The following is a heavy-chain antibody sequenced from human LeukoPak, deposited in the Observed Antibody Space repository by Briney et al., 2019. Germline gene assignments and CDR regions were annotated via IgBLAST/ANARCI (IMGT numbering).Heavy chain of an antibody. J-gene: IGHJ6*02. CDR3: ARLYSSSSNYYYGMDV. CDR1: GGSISSYY. Sequence: SETLSLTCTVSGGSISSYYWSWIRQPPGKGLEWIGYIYYSGSTNYNPSLKSRVTISVDTSKNQFSLKLSSVTAADTAVYYCARLYSSSSNYYYGMDVWGQGTTVTVSS. V-gene: IGHV4-59*01. D-gene: IGHD6-6*01. CDR2: IYYSGST.